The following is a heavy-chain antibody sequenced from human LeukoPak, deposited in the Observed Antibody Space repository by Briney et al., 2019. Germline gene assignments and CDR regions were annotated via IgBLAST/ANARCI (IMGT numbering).Heavy chain of an antibody. CDR3: ARVGQWELSAFDI. J-gene: IGHJ3*02. CDR2: MNPNSGNT. CDR1: GYTFTSYD. V-gene: IGHV1-8*01. Sequence: GESLKISCKGSGYTFTSYDINWVRQATGQGLEWMGWMNPNSGNTGYAQKFQGRVTMTRNTSISTAYMELSSLRSEDTAVYYCARVGQWELSAFDIWGQGTMVTVSS. D-gene: IGHD1-26*01.